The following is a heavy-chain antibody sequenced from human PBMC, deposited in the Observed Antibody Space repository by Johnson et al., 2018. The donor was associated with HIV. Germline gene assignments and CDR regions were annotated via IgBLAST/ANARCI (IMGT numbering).Heavy chain of an antibody. D-gene: IGHD2-15*01. CDR1: GFTFSSYG. CDR3: AREGLMRPGGAFDI. Sequence: QVQLVESGGGVVQPGRSLRLSCAASGFTFSSYGMHWVRQAPGKGLEWVAVISYDGSDKYSADSVKGRFTISRDNSKNTLYLQMNSLRAEDTALYYCAREGLMRPGGAFDIWGQGTMVTVSS. V-gene: IGHV3-30*03. J-gene: IGHJ3*02. CDR2: ISYDGSDK.